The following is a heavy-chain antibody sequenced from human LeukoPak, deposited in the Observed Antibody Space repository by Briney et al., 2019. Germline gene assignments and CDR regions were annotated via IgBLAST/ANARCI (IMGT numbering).Heavy chain of an antibody. Sequence: SETLSLTCTVSGGSISSYYWSWIRQPPGKGLEWIGYIYYSGSTDYNPFLKSRVTISVDTSKNQFSLKLSSVTAADTAVYYCARGVSSYYSYYFDYWGQGTLVTVSS. V-gene: IGHV4-59*08. CDR1: GGSISSYY. J-gene: IGHJ4*02. D-gene: IGHD3-22*01. CDR2: IYYSGST. CDR3: ARGVSSYYSYYFDY.